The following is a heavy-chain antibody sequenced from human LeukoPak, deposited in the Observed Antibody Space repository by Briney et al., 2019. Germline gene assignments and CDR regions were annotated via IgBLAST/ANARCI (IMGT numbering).Heavy chain of an antibody. D-gene: IGHD4/OR15-4a*01. CDR3: ARRSGMYGGPYNWFVP. V-gene: IGHV1-2*02. Sequence: ASVKVSFKASGYTFTGYYLHWVRQAPGQGLAWMGWINPNSGGTNYAQKFQGRVTMTRDTSISTAYMELSRLRSDDTAVYYCARRSGMYGGPYNWFVPWGEGALVTVSS. CDR2: INPNSGGT. J-gene: IGHJ5*02. CDR1: GYTFTGYY.